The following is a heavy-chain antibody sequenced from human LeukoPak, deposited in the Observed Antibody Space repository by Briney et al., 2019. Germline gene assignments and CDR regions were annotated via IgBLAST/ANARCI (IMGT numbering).Heavy chain of an antibody. J-gene: IGHJ5*02. Sequence: ASVKVSCKASGYTFTSYAMHWVRQAPGQRLEWMGWINAGNGNTKYSQKFQGRVTITRDTSASTAYMELSSLRSEDTAVYYCARGGIATVQFDPWGQGTLVTVSS. D-gene: IGHD2-21*01. CDR2: INAGNGNT. CDR1: GYTFTSYA. V-gene: IGHV1-3*01. CDR3: ARGGIATVQFDP.